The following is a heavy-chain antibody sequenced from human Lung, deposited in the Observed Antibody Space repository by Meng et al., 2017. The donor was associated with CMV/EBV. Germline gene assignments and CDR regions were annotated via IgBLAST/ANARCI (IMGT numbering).Heavy chain of an antibody. J-gene: IGHJ4*02. CDR3: ARGDGGNGSDY. V-gene: IGHV1-46*01. CDR2: INPSGGST. CDR1: GYTFTNYY. Sequence: QVHLVQSGAEVKKPGASVKVSCKASGYTFTNYYMHWVRQAPGQGLEWMGVINPSGGSTNYAQKFQGRLTMTRDTSTSTVYMELSSLRSEDTAVYYCARGDGGNGSDYWGQGTLVTVSS. D-gene: IGHD4-23*01.